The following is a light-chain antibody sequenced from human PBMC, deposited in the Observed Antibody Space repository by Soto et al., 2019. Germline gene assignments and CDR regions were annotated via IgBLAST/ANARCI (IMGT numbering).Light chain of an antibody. V-gene: IGKV1-12*01. J-gene: IGKJ3*01. Sequence: IQMTQSPSSVSASVGDRVTMTCRASQGVGGWLAWYQQKPGKVPKLLIYAASSLQSGVPSRCSGGGSGTDFTLTISSLQPEDFATYYCQQLNSYPRTFGPGTKVDIK. CDR2: AAS. CDR1: QGVGGW. CDR3: QQLNSYPRT.